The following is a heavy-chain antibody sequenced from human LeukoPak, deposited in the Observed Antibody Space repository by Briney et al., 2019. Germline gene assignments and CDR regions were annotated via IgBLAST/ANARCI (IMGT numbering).Heavy chain of an antibody. V-gene: IGHV3-7*01. D-gene: IGHD1-26*01. CDR1: GFTFDDYA. CDR2: MNIDGSEK. J-gene: IGHJ4*02. CDR3: ARDPVEWELLLDY. Sequence: GGSLRLSCAASGFTFDDYAMHWVRQAPGKRPEWVANMNIDGSEKYYADSVKGRFSISRDNARNSVYLQMASLRVEDTAVYYCARDPVEWELLLDYWGQGTLVTVSS.